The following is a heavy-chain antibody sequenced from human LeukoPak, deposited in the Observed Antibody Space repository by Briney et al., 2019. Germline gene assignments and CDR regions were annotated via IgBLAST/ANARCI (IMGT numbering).Heavy chain of an antibody. CDR2: ISYDGSNK. J-gene: IGHJ6*02. CDR1: GFPFISYG. CDR3: AKDLAMDV. Sequence: PGGAXRLSCAASGFPFISYGMHWGRQAPGKGLEGVGVISYDGSNKYYADSVKGRFTISRDNSKNTLYLQMNSLRAEDTAVYYCAKDLAMDVWGQGTTVTVSS. V-gene: IGHV3-30*18.